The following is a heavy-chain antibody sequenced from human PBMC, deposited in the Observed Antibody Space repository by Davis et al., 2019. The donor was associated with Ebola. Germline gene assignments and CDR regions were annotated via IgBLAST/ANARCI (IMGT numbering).Heavy chain of an antibody. CDR2: ISYDGSNK. D-gene: IGHD6-13*01. CDR1: EFRFSTYG. V-gene: IGHV3-30*18. J-gene: IGHJ4*02. CDR3: AKLEQLGY. Sequence: PGGSLRLSCVASEFRFSTYGMHWVRQAPGKGLEWVAVISYDGSNKYYADSVKGRFTISRDNSKNTLYLQMNSLRAEDTAVYYCAKLEQLGYWGQGTLVTVSS.